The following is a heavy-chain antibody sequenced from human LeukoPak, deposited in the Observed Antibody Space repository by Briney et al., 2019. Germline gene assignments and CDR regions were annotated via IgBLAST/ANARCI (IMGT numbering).Heavy chain of an antibody. Sequence: PGGSLRLSCAASGFTFSSDGMHWVRQAPGKGLEWVAFIRYDGSNKYYADSVKGRFTISRDNSKNTLYLQMNSLRAEDTAVYYCARGAGTPDYAIGAFDIWGQGTMVTVSS. V-gene: IGHV3-30*02. J-gene: IGHJ3*02. D-gene: IGHD1-14*01. CDR2: IRYDGSNK. CDR1: GFTFSSDG. CDR3: ARGAGTPDYAIGAFDI.